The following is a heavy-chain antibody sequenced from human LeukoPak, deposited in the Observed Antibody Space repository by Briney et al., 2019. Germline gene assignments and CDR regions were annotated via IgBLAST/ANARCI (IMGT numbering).Heavy chain of an antibody. V-gene: IGHV3-23*01. CDR3: AKDSPHFDY. Sequence: GGSLRLSCAASGFTFRSYAMSWVRQAPGKGLEWVSAISASGDSTYYADSVKGRFTISRDNSMNTLYLQMNSLRAEDTAVYYCAKDSPHFDYWGQGTLVTVSS. J-gene: IGHJ4*02. CDR2: ISASGDST. CDR1: GFTFRSYA.